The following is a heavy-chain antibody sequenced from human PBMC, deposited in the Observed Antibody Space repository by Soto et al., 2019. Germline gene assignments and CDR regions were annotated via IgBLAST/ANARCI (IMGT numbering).Heavy chain of an antibody. CDR1: GFTFSNAW. V-gene: IGHV3-15*01. CDR3: TTEGVAATYYYYYYMDV. Sequence: EVQLVESGGGLVKPGGSLRLSCAASGFTFSNAWMSWVRQAPGKGLEWVSRIKSKTDGGTTDYAAPVKGRFTISRDDSKNTLYLQMNSLKTEDTAVYYCTTEGVAATYYYYYYMDVWGKGTTVTVSS. D-gene: IGHD2-15*01. J-gene: IGHJ6*03. CDR2: IKSKTDGGTT.